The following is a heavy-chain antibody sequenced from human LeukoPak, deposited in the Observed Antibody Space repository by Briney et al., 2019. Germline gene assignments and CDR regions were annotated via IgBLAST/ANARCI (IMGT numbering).Heavy chain of an antibody. CDR3: ARGQSGYYGSGDPTQGPGPGEGYYYYMDV. V-gene: IGHV1-8*03. Sequence: GASVKVSCKASGYTFTSYDINWVRQATGQGLEWMGWMNPNSGNTGYAQKFQGRVTITRNTSISTAYMELSSLRSEDTAVYYCARGQSGYYGSGDPTQGPGPGEGYYYYMDVWGKGTTVTVSS. D-gene: IGHD3-10*01. CDR1: GYTFTSYD. J-gene: IGHJ6*03. CDR2: MNPNSGNT.